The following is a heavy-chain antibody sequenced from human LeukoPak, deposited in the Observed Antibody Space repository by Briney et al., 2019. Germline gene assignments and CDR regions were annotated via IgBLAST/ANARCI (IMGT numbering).Heavy chain of an antibody. CDR2: IYYSGST. D-gene: IGHD3-3*01. V-gene: IGHV4-59*01. J-gene: IGHJ6*02. CDR3: AREVRFLEWFPVGYYGMDV. Sequence: PSETLSLTCTVSGGSISSYYWSWIRQPPGKGLEWIGYIYYSGSTNYNPSLKSRVTISVDTSKNQFSLKLSSVTAADTAVYYCAREVRFLEWFPVGYYGMDVWGQGTTVTVS. CDR1: GGSISSYY.